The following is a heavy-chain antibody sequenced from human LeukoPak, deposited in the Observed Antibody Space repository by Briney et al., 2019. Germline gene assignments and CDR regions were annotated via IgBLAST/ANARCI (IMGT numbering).Heavy chain of an antibody. V-gene: IGHV3-53*01. J-gene: IGHJ4*02. CDR1: GFTVSGNY. D-gene: IGHD3-22*01. CDR2: IYTGGTT. Sequence: PGGSLRLSCAASGFTVSGNYMSWVRQAPGEGLECVSVIYTGGTTYYADSVKGRFTISRDNSKNTLYLQMNSLRAEDTAVYYCARVHDSSGFYDFDHWGQGTLVTVSS. CDR3: ARVHDSSGFYDFDH.